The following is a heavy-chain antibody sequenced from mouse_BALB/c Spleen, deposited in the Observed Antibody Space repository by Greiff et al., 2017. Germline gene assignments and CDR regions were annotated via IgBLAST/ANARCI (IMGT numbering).Heavy chain of an antibody. Sequence: EVQLVESGGGLVQPGGSRKLSCAASGFTFSSFGMHWVRQAPEKGLEWVAYISSGSSTIYYADTVKGRFTISRDNPKNTLFLQMTSLRSEETAMYYCARCVYRDWYFDVWGAGTTVTVSS. CDR1: GFTFSSFG. J-gene: IGHJ1*01. CDR3: ARCVYRDWYFDV. CDR2: ISSGSSTI. V-gene: IGHV5-17*02.